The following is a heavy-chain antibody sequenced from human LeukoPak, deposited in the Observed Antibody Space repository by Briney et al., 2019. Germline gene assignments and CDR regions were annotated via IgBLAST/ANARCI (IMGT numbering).Heavy chain of an antibody. V-gene: IGHV4-34*01. CDR3: ARGGFYCGGDCYVDY. CDR1: GGSFSPYY. Sequence: SETLSLTCAVYGGSFSPYYWSWSRQPPGKGLEWIGEINRSGSTNYNPSLKSRVTISVDTSKNQFSLGLSSVTAADTAVYYCARGGFYCGGDCYVDYWGQGTLVTVSS. CDR2: INRSGST. D-gene: IGHD2-21*02. J-gene: IGHJ4*02.